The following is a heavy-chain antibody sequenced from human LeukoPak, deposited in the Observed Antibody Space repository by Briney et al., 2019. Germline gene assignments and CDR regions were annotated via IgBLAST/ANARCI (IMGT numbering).Heavy chain of an antibody. Sequence: PSETLSLTCAVYGGSFSGYYWSWIRQPPGKGLEWIGEINHSGSTNYNPSLKSRVTISVDTSKNQFSLKLSSVTAADTAVYYCARGHDDFWSGYYPTTQDNWFDPWGQGTLVTVSS. V-gene: IGHV4-34*01. J-gene: IGHJ5*02. CDR1: GGSFSGYY. CDR3: ARGHDDFWSGYYPTTQDNWFDP. D-gene: IGHD3-3*01. CDR2: INHSGST.